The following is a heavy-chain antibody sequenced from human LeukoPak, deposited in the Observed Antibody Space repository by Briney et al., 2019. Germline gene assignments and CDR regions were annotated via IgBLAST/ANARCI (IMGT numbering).Heavy chain of an antibody. CDR2: ISSSSSTI. J-gene: IGHJ4*02. V-gene: IGHV3-48*04. Sequence: GGSLRLSCAASGFTFSSYIMNWVRQAPGKGLEWVSYISSSSSTIYHADSVKGRFTLSRDNAKNSLCLQMNSLRAEDTAVYYCASTGRYCTSTSCSNYFHYWGQGTLVTVSS. CDR3: ASTGRYCTSTSCSNYFHY. CDR1: GFTFSSYI. D-gene: IGHD2-2*01.